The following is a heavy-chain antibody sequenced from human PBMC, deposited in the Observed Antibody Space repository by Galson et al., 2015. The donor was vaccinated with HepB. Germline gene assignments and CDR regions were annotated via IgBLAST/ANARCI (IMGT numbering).Heavy chain of an antibody. V-gene: IGHV3-7*01. Sequence: LRLSCAASGFTFSSYWMSWVRQAPGKGLEWVANIKQDGSEKYYVDSVKGRFTISRDNAKNSLHLQMNSLRAEDTAVYYCAREGNQLLYFLVADERQTPFDYWGQGTLVTVSS. CDR1: GFTFSSYW. CDR2: IKQDGSEK. D-gene: IGHD2-2*02. CDR3: AREGNQLLYFLVADERQTPFDY. J-gene: IGHJ4*02.